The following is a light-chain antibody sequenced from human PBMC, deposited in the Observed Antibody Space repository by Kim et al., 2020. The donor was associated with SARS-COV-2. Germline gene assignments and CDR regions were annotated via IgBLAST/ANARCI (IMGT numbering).Light chain of an antibody. CDR3: YSTDSSGNHYV. Sequence: SYELTQPPSVSVSPGQTARITCSGDALPRKYAYWYQQKSGRAPVLVIYEDNKRPSGIPERFSGSSSGTVATLTISGAQVEDEADYFCYSTDSSGNHYVFGTGTKVTVL. V-gene: IGLV3-10*01. CDR1: ALPRKY. J-gene: IGLJ1*01. CDR2: EDN.